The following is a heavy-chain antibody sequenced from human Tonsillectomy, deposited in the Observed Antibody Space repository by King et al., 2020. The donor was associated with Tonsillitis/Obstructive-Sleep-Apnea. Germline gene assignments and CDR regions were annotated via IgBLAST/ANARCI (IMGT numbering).Heavy chain of an antibody. CDR2: ISWNSDNI. Sequence: VQLVESGGGMVQPGRSLRLSCAASGFTFDDYAMHWVRQAPGKGLEWVSSISWNSDNIGYADSVTGRLTISRDNAKNSLYLQMNSLRAEDTALYYCAKGWRFDYPYDMDIWGKGTTVTVSS. D-gene: IGHD2-21*01. V-gene: IGHV3-9*01. J-gene: IGHJ6*03. CDR3: AKGWRFDYPYDMDI. CDR1: GFTFDDYA.